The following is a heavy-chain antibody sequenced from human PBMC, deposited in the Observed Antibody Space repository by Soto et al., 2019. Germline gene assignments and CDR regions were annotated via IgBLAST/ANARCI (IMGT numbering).Heavy chain of an antibody. Sequence: EVQLLESGGALVQPGGSLRLSCAASGFTFNNCAMGWVRQAPGRGLECVPFMRGDGGATYSSDSVKGRFTVTRDNSKNTLILQMDSLRGDDSAVYYGAKAGPVSGWYEVLDYWGQGALVTVSS. D-gene: IGHD6-19*01. CDR1: GFTFNNCA. CDR3: AKAGPVSGWYEVLDY. J-gene: IGHJ4*02. CDR2: MRGDGGAT. V-gene: IGHV3-23*01.